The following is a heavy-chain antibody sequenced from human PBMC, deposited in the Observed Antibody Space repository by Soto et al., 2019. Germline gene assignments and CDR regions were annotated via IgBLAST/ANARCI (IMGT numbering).Heavy chain of an antibody. CDR3: AKDLSARVGAAADFRGPGSWFDP. V-gene: IGHV3-23*01. CDR2: ISGSGGST. J-gene: IGHJ5*02. Sequence: PGGSLRLSCAASGFTFSSYAMSWVRQAPGKGLEWVSAISGSGGSTYYADSVKGRFTISRDNSKNTLYLQMNSLRAEDTAVYYCAKDLSARVGAAADFRGPGSWFDPWGQGTLVTVSS. CDR1: GFTFSSYA. D-gene: IGHD6-13*01.